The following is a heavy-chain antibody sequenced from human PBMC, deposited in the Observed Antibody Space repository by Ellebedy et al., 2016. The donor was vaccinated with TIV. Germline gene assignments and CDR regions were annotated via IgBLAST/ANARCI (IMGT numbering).Heavy chain of an antibody. V-gene: IGHV5-51*01. Sequence: GESLKISCRGSGYSFDSHWIAWVRQVSGKGLEWMGIIYPRDFDTRYSPSFEGQVTISADKSTTTTYLHFSSLKASDSAIYYCARRTGAYYGSGNYIYFEEWGQGTLVTVSS. J-gene: IGHJ4*02. CDR1: GYSFDSHW. CDR3: ARRTGAYYGSGNYIYFEE. D-gene: IGHD3-10*01. CDR2: IYPRDFDT.